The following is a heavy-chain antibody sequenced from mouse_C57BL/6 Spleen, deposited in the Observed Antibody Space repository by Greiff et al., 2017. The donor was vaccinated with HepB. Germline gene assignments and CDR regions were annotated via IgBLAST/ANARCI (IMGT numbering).Heavy chain of an antibody. V-gene: IGHV6-6*01. CDR1: GFTFSDAW. Sequence: EVMLVESGGGLVQPGGSMKLSCAASGFTFSDAWMDWVRQSPEKGLEWVAEIRNKANNHATYDAVSVKGRFTISRDDSKSSVYLQMNSLRAEDTGIYSSTSSYYDYDVSFDYWGQGTTLTVSS. CDR2: IRNKANNHAT. J-gene: IGHJ2*01. D-gene: IGHD2-4*01. CDR3: TSSYYDYDVSFDY.